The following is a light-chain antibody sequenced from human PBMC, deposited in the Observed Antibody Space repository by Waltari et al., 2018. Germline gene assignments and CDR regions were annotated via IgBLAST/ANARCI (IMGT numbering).Light chain of an antibody. J-gene: IGKJ4*01. CDR1: QSVLYSSNNKNY. CDR3: KQYYSTPAT. Sequence: DIVMTQSPDSLAVSLGERATINCKSSQSVLYSSNNKNYLAWYQQKPGQPPKLLIYWASTRESGVPDRFSGSGSGTDFTRTISSLQAEDVAVYYCKQYYSTPATFGGGTKVEIK. CDR2: WAS. V-gene: IGKV4-1*01.